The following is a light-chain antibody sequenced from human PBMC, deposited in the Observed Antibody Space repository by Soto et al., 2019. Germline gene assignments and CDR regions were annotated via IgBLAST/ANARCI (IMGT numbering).Light chain of an antibody. CDR3: QQYVTSPWA. V-gene: IGKV3-20*01. J-gene: IGKJ1*01. Sequence: EIVLTQSPGTLSLSPGERATLSGRASQSVSSSFLAWYQQKPGQAPRLLIYDASNRATGIPDRFSGSGSGTDFTLTISRLEPEDFAVYYCQQYVTSPWAFGQGTKVAIE. CDR1: QSVSSSF. CDR2: DAS.